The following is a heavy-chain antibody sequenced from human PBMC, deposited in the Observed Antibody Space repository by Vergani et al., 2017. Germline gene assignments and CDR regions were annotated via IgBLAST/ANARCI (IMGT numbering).Heavy chain of an antibody. Sequence: QVQLVQSGAEVRKPGASVKVSCKASGYTFTSYDINWVRQATGQGLEWMGWMNPNSGNTGYAQKFQGRVTITRNTSISTAYMELSSLRSDDTAVYYCERGNGRYFYGSGSYSSWGQGTLVTVSS. CDR1: GYTFTSYD. CDR2: MNPNSGNT. D-gene: IGHD3-10*01. J-gene: IGHJ5*02. V-gene: IGHV1-8*03. CDR3: ERGNGRYFYGSGSYSS.